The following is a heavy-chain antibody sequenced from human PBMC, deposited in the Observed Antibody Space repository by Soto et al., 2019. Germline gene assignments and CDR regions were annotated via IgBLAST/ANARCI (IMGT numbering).Heavy chain of an antibody. J-gene: IGHJ4*02. V-gene: IGHV5-51*01. CDR2: IYPGGSDT. CDR1: GYSFTDYW. Sequence: GESLKIACKASGYSFTDYWIGWVRQMPEKGLEWMGIIYPGGSDTRYSPSFRGLVTISVDDSVNTAYLQWSSLKASDTALYYCARALTGSTHPHGFDYWGQGTLGNVSS. CDR3: ARALTGSTHPHGFDY. D-gene: IGHD7-27*01.